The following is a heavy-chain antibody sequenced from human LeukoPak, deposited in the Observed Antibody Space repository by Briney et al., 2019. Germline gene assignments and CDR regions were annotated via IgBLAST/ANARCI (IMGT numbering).Heavy chain of an antibody. D-gene: IGHD6-13*01. Sequence: SETLSLTCTVSGGSISSYYWSWIRQPVGKGLEWIGRIYTSGSTNYNPSLKSRVTMSVDTSKNQFSLKLSSVTAADTAVYYCARNLLPPIAAAGGACMDVWGQGTTVTVSS. J-gene: IGHJ6*02. CDR1: GGSISSYY. CDR2: IYTSGST. V-gene: IGHV4-4*07. CDR3: ARNLLPPIAAAGGACMDV.